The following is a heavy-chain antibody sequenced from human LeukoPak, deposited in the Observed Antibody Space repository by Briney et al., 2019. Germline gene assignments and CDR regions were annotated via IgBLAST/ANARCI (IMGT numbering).Heavy chain of an antibody. CDR3: ARDGSYRYYNAGGHDAFDI. V-gene: IGHV4-38-2*02. J-gene: IGHJ3*02. Sequence: SETLSLTCTVSGYAISSGHYWGWIRQPPGKGLEWIGSIYYSGSTYYNPSLKSRVTISVDTSKNQFSLKLSSVTAADTAVYYCARDGSYRYYNAGGHDAFDIWGQGTMVTVSS. D-gene: IGHD3-16*02. CDR1: GYAISSGHY. CDR2: IYYSGST.